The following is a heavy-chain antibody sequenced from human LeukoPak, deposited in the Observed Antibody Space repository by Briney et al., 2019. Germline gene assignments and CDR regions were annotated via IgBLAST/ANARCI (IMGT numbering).Heavy chain of an antibody. CDR2: ISGSGGST. D-gene: IGHD6-6*01. CDR1: GFIFSSYA. CDR3: AKTGPLEYSSSSLYYYYYMDV. Sequence: PGGSLRLSCAASGFIFSSYAMSWVRQAPGKGLEWVSAISGSGGSTYYADSVKGRFTISRDNSKNTLYLQMNSLRAEDTAVYYCAKTGPLEYSSSSLYYYYYMDVWGKGTTVTVSS. V-gene: IGHV3-23*01. J-gene: IGHJ6*03.